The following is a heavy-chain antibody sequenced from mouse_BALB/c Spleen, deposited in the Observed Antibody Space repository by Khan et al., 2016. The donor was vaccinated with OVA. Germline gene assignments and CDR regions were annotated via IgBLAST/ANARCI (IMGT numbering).Heavy chain of an antibody. J-gene: IGHJ4*01. CDR2: IWSGGNT. Sequence: QVQLQQSGPGLVQPSQNLFITCTVSGFLLTDFGVHWVRQSPGKTLEWLGVIWSGGNTDYNAAFIYRLSITKDNSKSQILFKLNSLQADYTAIYYCNGNGVFHYYCYGGMDYWGQGTSVTVSS. CDR1: GFLLTDFG. CDR3: NGNGVFHYYCYGGMDY. D-gene: IGHD1-2*01. V-gene: IGHV2-4-1*01.